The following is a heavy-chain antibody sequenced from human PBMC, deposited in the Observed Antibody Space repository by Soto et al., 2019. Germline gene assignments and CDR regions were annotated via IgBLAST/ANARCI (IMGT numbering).Heavy chain of an antibody. J-gene: IGHJ4*02. D-gene: IGHD2-2*02. Sequence: QVQLVQSGAEVKTPGSSLKVSCTVSGSRFSNYVSSWVRQAPGHGLEWLGRIIPIFNTTQYAQKFQGRVTITADKSTNTASLARSSLRSDDTAVYYCAREGRGKKAGYNGLVSLGYWGQGTLVTVSS. CDR1: GSRFSNYV. CDR3: AREGRGKKAGYNGLVSLGY. V-gene: IGHV1-69*06. CDR2: IIPIFNTT.